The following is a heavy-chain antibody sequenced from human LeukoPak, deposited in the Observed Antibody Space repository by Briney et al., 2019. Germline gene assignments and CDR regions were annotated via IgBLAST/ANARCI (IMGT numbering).Heavy chain of an antibody. J-gene: IGHJ3*02. CDR1: GGTFSSYA. CDR2: ISPILGIA. CDR3: ARGREYYYDSSGESDAFDI. V-gene: IGHV1-69*04. Sequence: GASVKVSCKASGGTFSSYAISWVRQAPGQGLEWMGRISPILGIANYAQKFQGRVTITADKSTSTAYMELSSLRSEDTAVYYCARGREYYYDSSGESDAFDIWGQGTMVTVSS. D-gene: IGHD3-22*01.